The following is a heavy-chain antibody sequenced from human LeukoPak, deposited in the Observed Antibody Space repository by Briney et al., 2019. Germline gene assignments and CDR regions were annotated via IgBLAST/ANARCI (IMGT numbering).Heavy chain of an antibody. Sequence: PSETLSLTCTVSGGSISSYYWSWIRQPPGKGLEWIGYIYYSGSTNYNPSLKSRVTISVDTSKNQFSLKLSSVTAADTAVYYCARLTSSGRAFDIWGQGTMVTVSS. CDR2: IYYSGST. CDR3: ARLTSSGRAFDI. J-gene: IGHJ3*02. V-gene: IGHV4-59*08. D-gene: IGHD3-10*01. CDR1: GGSISSYY.